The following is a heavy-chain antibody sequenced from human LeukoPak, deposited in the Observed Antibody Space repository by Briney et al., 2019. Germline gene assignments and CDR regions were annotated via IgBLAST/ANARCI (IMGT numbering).Heavy chain of an antibody. CDR2: IYYSGIT. CDR3: ARLMDGYNLLYFDY. CDR1: GGSISTYY. J-gene: IGHJ4*02. V-gene: IGHV4-59*08. D-gene: IGHD5-24*01. Sequence: TPSETLSLTCSVSGGSISTYYWSWIRQPPGKGLEWIGYIYYSGITNYNPSLKSRVTISVLTSKNRFSLKLSSVTAADTAVYYCARLMDGYNLLYFDYWGQGTLVTVSS.